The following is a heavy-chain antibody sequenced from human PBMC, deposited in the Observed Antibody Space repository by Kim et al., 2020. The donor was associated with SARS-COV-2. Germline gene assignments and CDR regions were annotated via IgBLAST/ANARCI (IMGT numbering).Heavy chain of an antibody. J-gene: IGHJ4*02. D-gene: IGHD3-10*01. CDR2: INPRGGNT. CDR1: GFTFITSF. V-gene: IGHV3-23*01. CDR3: INARGGAY. Sequence: GGSLRLSCAASGFTFITSFMCWVRQAPGKGLEWVSTINPRGGNTYYADSVKGGFTISRDNSKNALHLQKNSVRAEDTTIYYFINARGGAYWGQGALVTVST.